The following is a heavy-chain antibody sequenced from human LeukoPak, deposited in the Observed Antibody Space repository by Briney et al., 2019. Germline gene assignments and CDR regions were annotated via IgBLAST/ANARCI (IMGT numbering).Heavy chain of an antibody. V-gene: IGHV3-21*01. CDR1: GFTFSSYD. Sequence: PGGSLRLSCAASGFTFSSYDMNWVRQAPGKGLEWVSSISTSSSYIYYADSVKGRFTISRDNAKNSLYLQMNSLRPEDTAVYYCAREGFPPGVLLWGQGTLVTVSS. D-gene: IGHD2-2*01. J-gene: IGHJ1*01. CDR2: ISTSSSYI. CDR3: AREGFPPGVLL.